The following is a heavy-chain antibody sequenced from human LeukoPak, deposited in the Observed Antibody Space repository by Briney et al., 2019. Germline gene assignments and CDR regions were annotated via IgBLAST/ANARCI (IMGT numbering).Heavy chain of an antibody. Sequence: PSETLSLTCTVSGGSISSGDYYWSWIRQPPGKGLEWIGYIYYSGSTYYNPSLKSRVTISVDTSKNQFSLKLSSVTAADTAVYYCARAIVVVITNRFDPWGQGTLVTVSS. CDR2: IYYSGST. CDR1: GGSISSGDYY. V-gene: IGHV4-30-4*01. CDR3: ARAIVVVITNRFDP. D-gene: IGHD3-22*01. J-gene: IGHJ5*02.